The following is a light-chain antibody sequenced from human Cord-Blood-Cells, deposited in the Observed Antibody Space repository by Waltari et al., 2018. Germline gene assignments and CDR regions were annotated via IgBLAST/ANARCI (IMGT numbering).Light chain of an antibody. CDR2: AAS. V-gene: IGKV1-39*01. J-gene: IGKJ2*01. CDR3: QQRYSTPYT. Sequence: DIQMTQSPSSLSESVGDRVNITCRASQNISSYLNWYQQKPGKAPKLMIYAASSLQSGVPSRFSGSGSGTDFTLTISSLQPEEFATYYCQQRYSTPYTFGQGTKLEIK. CDR1: QNISSY.